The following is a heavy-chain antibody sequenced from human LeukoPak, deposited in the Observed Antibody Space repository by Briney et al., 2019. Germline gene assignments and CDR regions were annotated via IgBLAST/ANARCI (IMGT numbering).Heavy chain of an antibody. Sequence: SETLSLTCAVYGGSFSGYYWSWIRQPPGKGLEWIGEINHSGSTNYNPSLKSRVTISVDTSKNQFSLKLSSVTAADTAVYYCADLELGYWGQGTLVTVSS. CDR1: GGSFSGYY. CDR2: INHSGST. J-gene: IGHJ4*02. V-gene: IGHV4-34*01. D-gene: IGHD1-7*01. CDR3: ADLELGY.